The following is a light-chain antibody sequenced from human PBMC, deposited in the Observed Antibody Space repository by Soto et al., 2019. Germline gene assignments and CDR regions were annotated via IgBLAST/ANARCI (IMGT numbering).Light chain of an antibody. J-gene: IGKJ1*01. CDR3: QKYNSAPWT. V-gene: IGKV1-39*01. Sequence: DIQMTQSPSSLSASVGDRVTITCRASQSINSYLNWYQQKPGKAPKLLIYAASSLQSGVPSRFSGSGSGTDFTLTISSLQPEDVATYYCQKYNSAPWTFGQGTKGDIK. CDR1: QSINSY. CDR2: AAS.